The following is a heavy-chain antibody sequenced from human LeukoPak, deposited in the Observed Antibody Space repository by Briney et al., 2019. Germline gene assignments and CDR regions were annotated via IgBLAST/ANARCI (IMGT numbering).Heavy chain of an antibody. CDR3: ARCLVGATTTFFDY. Sequence: GSLRLSCAASGFTFSRYEMNWVRQPPGKGLEWIGSIYYSGNTYYNPSLKSRVTISVDTSKNQFSLKLSSVTAADTAVYYCARCLVGATTTFFDYWGQGTLVTVSS. CDR1: GFTFSRYE. J-gene: IGHJ4*02. CDR2: IYYSGNT. D-gene: IGHD1-26*01. V-gene: IGHV4-39*01.